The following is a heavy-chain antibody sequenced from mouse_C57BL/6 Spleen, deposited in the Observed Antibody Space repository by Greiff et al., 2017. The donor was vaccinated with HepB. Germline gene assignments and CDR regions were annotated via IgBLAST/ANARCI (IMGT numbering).Heavy chain of an antibody. Sequence: EVQLKQSGAELVRPGASVKLSCTASGFNIKDYYMHWVKQRPEQGLEWIGRIDPEDGDTEYAPKFQGKATMTADTSSNPAYLQLSSLTSEDTAVYYCTTCHYYYGSSYYAMDYWGQGTSVTVSS. CDR3: TTCHYYYGSSYYAMDY. D-gene: IGHD1-1*01. J-gene: IGHJ4*01. CDR1: GFNIKDYY. CDR2: IDPEDGDT. V-gene: IGHV14-1*01.